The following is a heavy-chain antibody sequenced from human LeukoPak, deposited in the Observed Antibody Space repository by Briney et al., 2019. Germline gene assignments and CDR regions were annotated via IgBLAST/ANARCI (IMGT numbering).Heavy chain of an antibody. V-gene: IGHV1-18*01. J-gene: IGHJ4*02. CDR2: ISAYNGNT. Sequence: ASVKVSCKASGYTFTSYGISWVRQAPGQGLEWMGWISAYNGNTNYAQKLQGRVTMTTDTSTSTAYMELRSLRSDDTAVYYCARAYCSGGSCYLFEYWGQGTLVTVSS. D-gene: IGHD2-15*01. CDR3: ARAYCSGGSCYLFEY. CDR1: GYTFTSYG.